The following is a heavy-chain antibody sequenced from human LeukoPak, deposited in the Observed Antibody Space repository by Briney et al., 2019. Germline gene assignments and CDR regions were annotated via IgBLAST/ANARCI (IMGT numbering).Heavy chain of an antibody. D-gene: IGHD3-10*01. CDR3: ARAGPVWFGGKVYNWFDP. CDR1: GYTFTGYY. V-gene: IGHV1-2*02. CDR2: INPNSGGT. Sequence: ASVKVSCKASGYTFTGYYMHWVRQAPGQGLEWMGWINPNSGGTNYAQKFQGRVTMTRNTSISTAYMELSSLRSEDTAVYYCARAGPVWFGGKVYNWFDPWGQGTLVTVSS. J-gene: IGHJ5*02.